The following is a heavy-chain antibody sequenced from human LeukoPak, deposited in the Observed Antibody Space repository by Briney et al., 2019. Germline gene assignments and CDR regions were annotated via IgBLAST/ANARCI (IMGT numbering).Heavy chain of an antibody. V-gene: IGHV3-23*01. D-gene: IGHD3-3*01. CDR2: ISGSGGST. CDR3: AKAELGVDTFFDY. CDR1: GFTFSSYA. Sequence: GGSLRLSCAASGFTFSSYAMSWVRQAPGKGLEWVSAISGSGGSTYYADSVKGRFTISRDNSKRTLFLQMNSLRAEDTAFYYCAKAELGVDTFFDYWGQGTLVTVSS. J-gene: IGHJ4*02.